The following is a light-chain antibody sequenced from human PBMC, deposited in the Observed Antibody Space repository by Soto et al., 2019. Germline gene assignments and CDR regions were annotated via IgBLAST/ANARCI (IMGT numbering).Light chain of an antibody. CDR3: QHYTTSPFT. V-gene: IGKV3-20*01. J-gene: IGKJ3*01. CDR2: DAS. CDR1: QSISSY. Sequence: EIVLTQSPATLSLSPGERATLSCRASQSISSYLAWYQQKLGQAPRLLIYDASGRATGIPDRFSGSGSRTDFTLTISRLEPEDFAVYYCQHYTTSPFTFGPGTKVDIK.